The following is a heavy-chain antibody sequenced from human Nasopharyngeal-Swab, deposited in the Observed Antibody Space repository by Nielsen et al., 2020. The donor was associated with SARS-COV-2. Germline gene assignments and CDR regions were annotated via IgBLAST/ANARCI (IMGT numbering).Heavy chain of an antibody. Sequence: GSLRLSCTVSGGSISSSSYYWGWLRQPPGKGLEWIGSIYYTGSTHYNPSLKSRVTLSVDTSKNQFTLTLSSVTAADTAVYYCARERGRGGIWNYYYYYMDVWGKGTTVTVSS. CDR2: IYYTGST. J-gene: IGHJ6*03. D-gene: IGHD3-10*01. V-gene: IGHV4-39*06. CDR3: ARERGRGGIWNYYYYYMDV. CDR1: GGSISSSSYY.